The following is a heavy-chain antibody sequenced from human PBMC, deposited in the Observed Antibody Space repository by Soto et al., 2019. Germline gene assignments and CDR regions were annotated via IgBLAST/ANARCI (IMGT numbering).Heavy chain of an antibody. Sequence: GASVKVSCKASGGTFSSYAISWVRQAPGQGLDWMGGIILIFGTANYAQKFQGRVTITADESTSTAYMELSSLRSEDTAVYYCAIGGYSGYRWFDPWGQGTLVTVSS. CDR2: IILIFGTA. CDR1: GGTFSSYA. CDR3: AIGGYSGYRWFDP. D-gene: IGHD5-12*01. J-gene: IGHJ5*02. V-gene: IGHV1-69*13.